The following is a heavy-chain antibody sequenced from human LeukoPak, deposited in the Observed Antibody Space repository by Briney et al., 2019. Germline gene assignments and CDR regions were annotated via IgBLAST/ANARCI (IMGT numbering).Heavy chain of an antibody. J-gene: IGHJ6*02. CDR3: ARHPSDRNYGMDV. V-gene: IGHV4-59*08. CDR1: GGSISYHY. CDR2: ASYNGNT. Sequence: SETLSLTCTVSGGSISYHYWNWIRQPPGKGLEWIGEASYNGNTNYNPSLKSRVTISVDTSKNQFSLKLSSVTAADAAVYYCARHPSDRNYGMDVWGQGTTVTVSS.